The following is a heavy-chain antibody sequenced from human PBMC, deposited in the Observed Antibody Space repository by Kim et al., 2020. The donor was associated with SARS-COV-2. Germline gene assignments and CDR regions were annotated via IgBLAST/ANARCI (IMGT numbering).Heavy chain of an antibody. CDR2: IYYSGST. CDR1: GGSISSGGYY. CDR3: AGEYSSSFYYYYMDV. J-gene: IGHJ6*03. Sequence: SETLSLTCTVSGGSISSGGYYWSWIRQHPGKGLEWIGYIYYSGSTYYNPSLKSRVTISVDTSKNQFSLKLSSVTAADTAVYYCAGEYSSSFYYYYMDVWGKGTTVTVSS. D-gene: IGHD6-6*01. V-gene: IGHV4-31*03.